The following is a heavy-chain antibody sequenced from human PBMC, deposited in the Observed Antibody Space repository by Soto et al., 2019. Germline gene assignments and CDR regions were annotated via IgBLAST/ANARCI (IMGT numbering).Heavy chain of an antibody. CDR1: GGTFSSYA. J-gene: IGHJ4*02. D-gene: IGHD2-15*01. Sequence: QVQLVQSGAEVKKPGSSVKVSCKASGGTFSSYAISWVRQAPGHGLEWMGGIIPIFGTANYAQKFQGRVTITADESTSTAYMELSSLRSEDTAVYYCASGFLGYCSGGSCSSFDYWGQGTLVTVSS. CDR3: ASGFLGYCSGGSCSSFDY. CDR2: IIPIFGTA. V-gene: IGHV1-69*01.